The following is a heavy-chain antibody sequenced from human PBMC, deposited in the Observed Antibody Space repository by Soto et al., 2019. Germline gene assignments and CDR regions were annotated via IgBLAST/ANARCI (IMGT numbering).Heavy chain of an antibody. CDR1: GYTFTSYD. CDR2: MNPNSGNT. V-gene: IGHV1-8*01. Sequence: QVQLVQSGAEVKKPGASVKVSCKASGYTFTSYDINWVRQATGQGLEWMGWMNPNSGNTGYAQKFQGRVTMTRNTSISTAYMELSSLRSEETAVYYCARERSAAGTGWFDPWGQGPLVTVSS. CDR3: ARERSAAGTGWFDP. D-gene: IGHD6-13*01. J-gene: IGHJ5*02.